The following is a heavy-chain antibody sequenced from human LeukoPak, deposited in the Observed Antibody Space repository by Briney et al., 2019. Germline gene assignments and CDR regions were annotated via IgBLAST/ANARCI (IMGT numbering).Heavy chain of an antibody. J-gene: IGHJ5*02. V-gene: IGHV3-30*01. CDR1: GFTFSSYA. Sequence: PGGSLRLSCAASGFTFSSYAMHWVRQAPGKGLEWVAVISYDGSNKYYADSVKGRFTISRDNSKNTLYLQMNSLRAEDTAVYYCARDPHRTYGSGSYSWFDPWGQGTLVTVSS. CDR2: ISYDGSNK. D-gene: IGHD3-10*01. CDR3: ARDPHRTYGSGSYSWFDP.